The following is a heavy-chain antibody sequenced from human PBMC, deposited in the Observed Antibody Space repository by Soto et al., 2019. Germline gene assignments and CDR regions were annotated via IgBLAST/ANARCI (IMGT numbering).Heavy chain of an antibody. D-gene: IGHD6-19*01. CDR3: ARRSSGWYFDY. CDR2: ISGSGGST. J-gene: IGHJ4*02. V-gene: IGHV3-23*01. Sequence: EVQLLESGGGLVQPGESLRLSCAASGFTCSSYAMSWVRQAPGKGLEWVSAISGSGGSTYYADSVKGRFTISRDNSKNTLYLQMNSLRAEDTAVYYCARRSSGWYFDYWGQGTLVTVSS. CDR1: GFTCSSYA.